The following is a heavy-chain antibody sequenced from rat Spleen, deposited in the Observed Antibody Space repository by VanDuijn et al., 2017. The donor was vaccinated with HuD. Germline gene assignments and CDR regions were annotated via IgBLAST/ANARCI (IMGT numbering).Heavy chain of an antibody. CDR3: ARQDTSGYSNWFAY. D-gene: IGHD4-3*01. J-gene: IGHJ3*01. CDR2: ISSGGGGI. CDR1: GFTFSSFP. Sequence: EVQLVESGGGLVQPGRSLKLSCAASGFTFSSFPMAWVRQAPKKGLEWVAYISSGGGGIYYRDSVKGRFTISRDNAKSTLYLQMDSLRSEDTATYYCARQDTSGYSNWFAYWGQGTLVTVSS. V-gene: IGHV5-25*01.